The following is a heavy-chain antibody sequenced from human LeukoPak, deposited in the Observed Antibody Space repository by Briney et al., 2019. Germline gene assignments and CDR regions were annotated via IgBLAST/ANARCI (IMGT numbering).Heavy chain of an antibody. CDR3: AKDKKSYSSSWYAFDI. CDR1: GFTFDDYA. V-gene: IGHV3-9*01. CDR2: ISWNSGSI. J-gene: IGHJ3*02. D-gene: IGHD6-13*01. Sequence: TGRSLRLSCAASGFTFDDYAMHWVRQAPGKGLEWVSGISWNSGSIGYADSVKGRFTISRDNAENSLYLQMNSLRAEDTALYYCAKDKKSYSSSWYAFDIWGQGTMVTVSS.